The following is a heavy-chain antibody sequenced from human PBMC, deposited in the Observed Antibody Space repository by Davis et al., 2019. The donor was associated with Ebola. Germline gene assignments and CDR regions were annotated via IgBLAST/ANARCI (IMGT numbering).Heavy chain of an antibody. CDR2: LSGSGGLS. D-gene: IGHD3-10*01. V-gene: IGHV3-23*01. Sequence: GESLKISCAASGYTFRIHAMTWVRQAPGKGLEWVSALSGSGGLSYYADSVKGRFTISRDNSKNTLYLQMNSLRVEDTAVYYCAKGDSFYYAVGSYYFDYWGQGTTVTVSS. CDR3: AKGDSFYYAVGSYYFDY. J-gene: IGHJ4*03. CDR1: GYTFRIHA.